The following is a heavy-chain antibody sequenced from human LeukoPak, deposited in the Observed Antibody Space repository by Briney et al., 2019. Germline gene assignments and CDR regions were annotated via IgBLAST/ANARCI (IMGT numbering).Heavy chain of an antibody. J-gene: IGHJ4*02. V-gene: IGHV3-66*01. CDR2: IHSGGST. CDR1: GFTASSNY. Sequence: GGSLRLSCAASGFTASSNYMSWVRQAPGRGLEWVSGIHSGGSTYYADSVKGRFTISRDNFKNTVYLQMNSLRAEDTAVYYCARDSDDRVVVTVPHWGQGTLVTVSS. D-gene: IGHD2-21*02. CDR3: ARDSDDRVVVTVPH.